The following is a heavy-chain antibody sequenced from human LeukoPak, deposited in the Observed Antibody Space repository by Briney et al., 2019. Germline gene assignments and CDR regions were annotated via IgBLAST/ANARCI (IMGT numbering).Heavy chain of an antibody. J-gene: IGHJ4*02. CDR1: VGTCSSYA. CDR3: ARGGRYFDWLLPFDY. D-gene: IGHD3-9*01. Sequence: SVKVSCKASVGTCSSYAISWVRQAPGQGLEWMGGIIPIFGTANYAQKFQGRVTITADESTSTAYMELSSLRSEDTAVYYCARGGRYFDWLLPFDYWGQGTLVTVSS. V-gene: IGHV1-69*01. CDR2: IIPIFGTA.